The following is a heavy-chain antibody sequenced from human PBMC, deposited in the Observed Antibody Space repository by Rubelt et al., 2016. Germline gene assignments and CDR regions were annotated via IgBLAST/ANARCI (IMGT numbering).Heavy chain of an antibody. CDR1: GGSIDSYY. Sequence: QVQLQESGPGLVKPSETLSLSCTVSGGSIDSYYWSWVRQPPGKGLEWLGYIYNNGSANYNPSLKSRVTISVGTSKDQFSLKLSSVTAADTAVYYCAREGWRRLQNWFDPWGQGTLVTVSS. J-gene: IGHJ5*02. CDR2: IYNNGSA. CDR3: AREGWRRLQNWFDP. V-gene: IGHV4-59*01. D-gene: IGHD2-15*01.